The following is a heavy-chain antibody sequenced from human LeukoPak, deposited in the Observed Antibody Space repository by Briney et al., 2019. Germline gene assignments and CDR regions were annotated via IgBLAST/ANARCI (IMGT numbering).Heavy chain of an antibody. CDR1: GYTFTSYG. Sequence: GASVKVSCKASGYTFTSYGISWVRQAPGQGLEWMGWISAYNGNTNYAQKLQGRVTMTTDTSTSTAYMELRSLRSDDTAVYYCARVNYYGSGRIRDNWFDPWGQGTLVTVSS. J-gene: IGHJ5*02. CDR2: ISAYNGNT. CDR3: ARVNYYGSGRIRDNWFDP. D-gene: IGHD3-10*01. V-gene: IGHV1-18*01.